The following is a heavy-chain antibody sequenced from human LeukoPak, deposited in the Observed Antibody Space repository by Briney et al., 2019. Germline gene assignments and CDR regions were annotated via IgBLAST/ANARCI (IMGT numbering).Heavy chain of an antibody. Sequence: SETLSLTRTVSGGSISSYYLSWIRQPPGKAPEWIGRIYTSGSAKYNPSLKSRVTMSVDTSKNQFSLKLSSVTAADTAVYYCARVGDYYDSSGYPFDYWGQGTLVTVSS. CDR2: IYTSGSA. J-gene: IGHJ4*02. CDR1: GGSISSYY. D-gene: IGHD3-22*01. CDR3: ARVGDYYDSSGYPFDY. V-gene: IGHV4-4*07.